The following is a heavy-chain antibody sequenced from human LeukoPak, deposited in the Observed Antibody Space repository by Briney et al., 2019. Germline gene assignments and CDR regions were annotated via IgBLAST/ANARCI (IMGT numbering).Heavy chain of an antibody. J-gene: IGHJ5*02. CDR1: GYTFTGYY. CDR3: ARGEYYDFWSGYYRFDP. V-gene: IGHV1-2*02. Sequence: ASVKVSCKASGYTFTGYYMHWVRQAPGQGLEWMGWINPNSGGTNYAQKFQGRVTMTRDTSISTAYMELSRLRSDDTAVYYCARGEYYDFWSGYYRFDPWGQGTLVTVFS. CDR2: INPNSGGT. D-gene: IGHD3-3*01.